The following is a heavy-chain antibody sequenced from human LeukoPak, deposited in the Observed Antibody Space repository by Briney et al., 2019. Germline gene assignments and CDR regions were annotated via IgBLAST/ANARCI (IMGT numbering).Heavy chain of an antibody. J-gene: IGHJ4*02. CDR2: IKQDGSEK. CDR3: AKDPHVVGATTFDY. CDR1: GFTFSSYW. V-gene: IGHV3-7*01. D-gene: IGHD1-26*01. Sequence: GGSLRLSCAASGFTFSSYWMSWVRQAPGKGLEWVANIKQDGSEKYYVDSVKGRFTISRDNAKNSLYLQMNSLRAEDTAVYYCAKDPHVVGATTFDYWGQGTLVTVSS.